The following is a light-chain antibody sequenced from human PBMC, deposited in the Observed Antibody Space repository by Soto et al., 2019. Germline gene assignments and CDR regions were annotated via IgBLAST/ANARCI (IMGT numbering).Light chain of an antibody. CDR2: STN. Sequence: QTVVTQEPSLSVSPAGTVTLTCGLNSGSVSTDYFPSWYQQTPGQAPRTLIYSTNTRSSGVPDRFSGSKSGDTASLTISGLQAADEADYYCCSYAGSNSWVFGGGTKLTVL. CDR1: SGSVSTDYF. J-gene: IGLJ3*02. CDR3: CSYAGSNSWV. V-gene: IGLV8-61*01.